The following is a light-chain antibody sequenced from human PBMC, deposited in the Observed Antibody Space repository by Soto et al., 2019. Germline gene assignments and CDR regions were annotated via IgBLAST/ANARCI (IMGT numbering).Light chain of an antibody. CDR3: QQYDNWPPRWT. CDR2: GAY. V-gene: IGKV3D-15*01. Sequence: EIVMTQSPATLSVTPGERATLSCRASQSASSNVAWYQQKPDQAPRLLIYGAYSRATGIPDRFSGSGSGTEFTLSIGSLQSEDSAIYYCQQYDNWPPRWTFGQGTKVDI. J-gene: IGKJ2*01. CDR1: QSASSN.